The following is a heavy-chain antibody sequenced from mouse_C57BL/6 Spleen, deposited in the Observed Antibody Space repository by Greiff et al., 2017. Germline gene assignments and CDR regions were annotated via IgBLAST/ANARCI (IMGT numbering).Heavy chain of an antibody. J-gene: IGHJ2*01. CDR3: ARWGQLRLLDY. V-gene: IGHV1-53*01. CDR2: INPSNGGT. D-gene: IGHD3-2*02. Sequence: QVQLQQPGTELVKPGASVKLSCKASGYTFTSYWMHWVKQRPGQGLEWIGNINPSNGGTKYNEKFKSKATLTVDTSSSTAYMQLSSLTSEDSAVYCCARWGQLRLLDYWGQGTTRTVSS. CDR1: GYTFTSYW.